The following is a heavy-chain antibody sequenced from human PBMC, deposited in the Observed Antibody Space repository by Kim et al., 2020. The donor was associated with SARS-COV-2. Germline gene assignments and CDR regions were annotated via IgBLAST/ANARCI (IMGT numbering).Heavy chain of an antibody. CDR3: TRSKRGGSNFDY. D-gene: IGHD3-10*01. J-gene: IGHJ4*02. CDR1: GFTFSNAW. Sequence: GGSLRLSCAASGFTFSNAWMSWVRQAPGKGLEWVGRIKSKTDGGTTDYAEPVKGRFTISRDDSKNTLYLQMNSLKTEDTAVYYCTRSKRGGSNFDYWGQGTLVTVSS. V-gene: IGHV3-15*01. CDR2: IKSKTDGGTT.